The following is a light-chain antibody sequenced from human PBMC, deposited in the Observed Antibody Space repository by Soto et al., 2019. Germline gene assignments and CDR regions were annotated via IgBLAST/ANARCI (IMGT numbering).Light chain of an antibody. Sequence: QSVLTRSPSASASLGASVKLTCTLSSGHSSYAIAWHQQQPEKGPRYLMKLNSDGSHSKGDGIPDRFSGSSSGAERYLSISSLQSEDEADYYCQTWGSGPVVFGGGTKVTVL. CDR3: QTWGSGPVV. J-gene: IGLJ2*01. V-gene: IGLV4-69*01. CDR2: LNSDGSH. CDR1: SGHSSYA.